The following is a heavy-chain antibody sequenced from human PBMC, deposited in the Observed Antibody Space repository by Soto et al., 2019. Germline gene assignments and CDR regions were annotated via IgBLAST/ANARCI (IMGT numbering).Heavy chain of an antibody. Sequence: PGGSLRLSCAASGFSLSPYWMHWVRQVPGRGLEWVARLSSDGFGAAYADSVKGRFFISRDIARNTLSLQMNSLRADDAAVYYCARDLGGPDYWGRGTSVTV. CDR3: ARDLGGPDY. CDR2: LSSDGFGA. V-gene: IGHV3-74*03. CDR1: GFSLSPYW. D-gene: IGHD3-16*01. J-gene: IGHJ4*02.